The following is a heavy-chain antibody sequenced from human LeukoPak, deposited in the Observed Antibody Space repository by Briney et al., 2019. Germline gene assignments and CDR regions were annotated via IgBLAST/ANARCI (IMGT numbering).Heavy chain of an antibody. Sequence: ASVKVSCKASGYTFTSYGISWVRQAPGQGLEWMGWISAYNGNTNYAQKLQGRVTMTTDTSTSTAYMELRSLRSDDTAVYYCARDLRAYSGTLVGAYWGQGTLVTVSS. CDR1: GYTFTSYG. CDR3: ARDLRAYSGTLVGAY. J-gene: IGHJ4*02. V-gene: IGHV1-18*01. D-gene: IGHD1-26*01. CDR2: ISAYNGNT.